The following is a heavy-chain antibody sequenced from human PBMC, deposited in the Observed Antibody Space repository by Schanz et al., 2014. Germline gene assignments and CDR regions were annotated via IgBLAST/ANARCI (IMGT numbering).Heavy chain of an antibody. Sequence: VQLVESGGGVVQPGRSLRLSCAASGFTFSSYAMSWVRQAPGKGLEWVSTISASGGSTYYADSVKGRFTISRDNSKNILYLQMNSLRAGDTAVYYCARGTDWNLHYWGQGALVTVSS. D-gene: IGHD1-1*01. V-gene: IGHV3-23*04. J-gene: IGHJ4*02. CDR1: GFTFSSYA. CDR3: ARGTDWNLHY. CDR2: ISASGGST.